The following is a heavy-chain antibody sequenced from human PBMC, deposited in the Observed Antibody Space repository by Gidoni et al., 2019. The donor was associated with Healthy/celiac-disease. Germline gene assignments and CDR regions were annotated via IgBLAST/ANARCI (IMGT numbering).Heavy chain of an antibody. CDR1: GFTFSSYA. V-gene: IGHV3-23*01. CDR3: AKDLRYCSGGSCYPLNYYYGMDV. CDR2: ISSSGGST. D-gene: IGHD2-15*01. J-gene: IGHJ6*02. Sequence: EVQLLESGGGLVPPGGSLRLSCAACGFTFSSYAMSWVRQAPGKGLEWVSAISSSGGSTYYADSVKGRFNISRDNSKNTLYLQMNSLRAEDTAVYYCAKDLRYCSGGSCYPLNYYYGMDVWGQGTKVTVSS.